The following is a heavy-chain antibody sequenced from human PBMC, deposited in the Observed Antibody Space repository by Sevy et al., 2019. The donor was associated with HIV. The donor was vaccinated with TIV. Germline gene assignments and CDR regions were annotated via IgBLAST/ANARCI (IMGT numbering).Heavy chain of an antibody. CDR2: VSQSGSA. CDR1: GVSFSDYY. V-gene: IGHV4-34*01. J-gene: IGHJ4*02. Sequence: SETLSLTCGVSGVSFSDYYWAWIRQSPGKGLEWIGEVSQSGSANYNPSLRSRVIMSLDTSNNHYFLKLTSMTATDTAVYYCARGPLFRREYCSGSACPTIDYWGQGTLVTVSS. D-gene: IGHD2-15*01. CDR3: ARGPLFRREYCSGSACPTIDY.